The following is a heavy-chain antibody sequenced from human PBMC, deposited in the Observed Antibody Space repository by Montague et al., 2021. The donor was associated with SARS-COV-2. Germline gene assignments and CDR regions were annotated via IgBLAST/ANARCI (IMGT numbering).Heavy chain of an antibody. J-gene: IGHJ6*02. CDR1: VGSGSSGGYY. CDR2: IYYSGST. CDR3: ARGVDWLSHYYYYGMDV. Sequence: TLSLTCAVAVGSGSSGGYYWSWIRQPAGKGLEWIGYIYYSGSTYYNPSLKSRVTISVDTSKNQFSLKLSSVTAADTAVYYCARGVDWLSHYYYYGMDVWGQGTTVTVSS. D-gene: IGHD3-9*01. V-gene: IGHV4-31*11.